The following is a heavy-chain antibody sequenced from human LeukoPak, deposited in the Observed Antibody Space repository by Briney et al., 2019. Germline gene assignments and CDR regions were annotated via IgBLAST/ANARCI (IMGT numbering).Heavy chain of an antibody. Sequence: SETLSLTCAVSGYSISSGYYWGWIRQPPGKGLEWIATIYHSGSTYYNPSLKSRVTISVDTSKNQLSLKLSSVTAADTAVYYCARKQRYYFDYWGQGTLGHRLL. CDR1: GYSISSGYY. D-gene: IGHD5-18*01. CDR3: ARKQRYYFDY. V-gene: IGHV4-38-2*01. CDR2: IYHSGST. J-gene: IGHJ4*02.